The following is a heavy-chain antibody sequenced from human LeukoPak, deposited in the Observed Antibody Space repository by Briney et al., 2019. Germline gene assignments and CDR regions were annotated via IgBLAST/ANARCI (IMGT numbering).Heavy chain of an antibody. CDR2: IYPGDSDT. Sequence: PGESLKISCKGSGYSFTSYWIGWVRQMPGKGLEWMGIIYPGDSDTTYSPSFQGQVTISADKSISTAYLQWSSLKASDTAMYYCARQRYSSGWYDAFDIWGQGTMVTVSS. CDR1: GYSFTSYW. J-gene: IGHJ3*02. V-gene: IGHV5-51*01. D-gene: IGHD6-19*01. CDR3: ARQRYSSGWYDAFDI.